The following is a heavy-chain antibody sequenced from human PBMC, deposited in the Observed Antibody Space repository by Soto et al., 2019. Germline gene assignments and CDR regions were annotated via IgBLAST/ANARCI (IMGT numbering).Heavy chain of an antibody. CDR1: GFTFSNAW. CDR2: IKSKTDGGTT. D-gene: IGHD3-22*01. J-gene: IGHJ5*02. Sequence: EVQLVESGGGLVKPGGSLRLSCAASGFTFSNAWMSWVRQAPGKGLEWVGRIKSKTDGGTTDYAAPVKGRFTISRDHSNNTLYLQMNSLKTEDTAVYYCTTDGLRHDSSGYCSIRPSWGQGTLVTVSS. CDR3: TTDGLRHDSSGYCSIRPS. V-gene: IGHV3-15*01.